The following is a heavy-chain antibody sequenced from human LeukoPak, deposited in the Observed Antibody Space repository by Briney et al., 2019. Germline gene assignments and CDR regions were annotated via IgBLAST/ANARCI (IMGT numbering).Heavy chain of an antibody. J-gene: IGHJ3*02. CDR1: GFTFSTYA. Sequence: RPGGSLRLSCAASGFTFSTYAMTWVRQAPGKRLEWVSAISGGGGSSYYADSVKGRFTISRDNSKNTLCLQMNSLRAEDTALYYCATSSSGWYNDAFDIWGQGTMVTVSS. V-gene: IGHV3-23*01. D-gene: IGHD6-19*01. CDR2: ISGGGGSS. CDR3: ATSSSGWYNDAFDI.